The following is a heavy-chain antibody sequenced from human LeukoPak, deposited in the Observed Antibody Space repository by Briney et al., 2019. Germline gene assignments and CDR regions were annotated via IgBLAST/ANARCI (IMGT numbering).Heavy chain of an antibody. V-gene: IGHV3-7*01. D-gene: IGHD5-24*01. Sequence: PGGSLRLSCAVSAFTFSTHRLSWVRQAPGKGLEWVAIINQDGSETYCVDSLRGRFTISRDNTKKSLYLQVDSLRAEDTAVYYCTNGWLQFWGQGTLVTVSS. CDR2: INQDGSET. J-gene: IGHJ4*02. CDR1: AFTFSTHR. CDR3: TNGWLQF.